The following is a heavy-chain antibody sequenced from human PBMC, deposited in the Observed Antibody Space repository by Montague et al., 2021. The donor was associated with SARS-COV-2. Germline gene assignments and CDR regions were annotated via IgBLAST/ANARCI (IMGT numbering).Heavy chain of an antibody. CDR2: IYNSGTT. D-gene: IGHD4-17*01. V-gene: IGHV4-39*01. CDR3: ARHRNYGDHSLDNWFHP. Sequence: SETLSLTCTVSGDSTSCPNCYWGWIRQAPGKGLDWIGTIYNSGTTHYNPSLKSRLTISTDTSKNQFSLKLTSVTAADTAVYYCARHRNYGDHSLDNWFHPWGQGTLVTVSS. CDR1: GDSTSCPNCY. J-gene: IGHJ5*02.